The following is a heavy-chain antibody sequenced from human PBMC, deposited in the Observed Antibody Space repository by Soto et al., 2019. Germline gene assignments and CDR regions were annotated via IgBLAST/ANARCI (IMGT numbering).Heavy chain of an antibody. CDR3: TTDSAYNWNAPIFDY. CDR2: IKSKTDGGTT. J-gene: IGHJ4*02. V-gene: IGHV3-15*01. Sequence: EVQLVESGGGLVKPGGSLRLSCAASGFTFSNAWMRWVRQAPGKGLEWVGRIKSKTDGGTTDYAAPVKGRFTISRDDSKNTLYLQMNSLKTEDTAVYYCTTDSAYNWNAPIFDYWGQGTLVTVSS. D-gene: IGHD1-20*01. CDR1: GFTFSNAW.